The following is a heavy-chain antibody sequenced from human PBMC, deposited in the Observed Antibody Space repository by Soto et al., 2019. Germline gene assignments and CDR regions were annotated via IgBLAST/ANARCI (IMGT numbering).Heavy chain of an antibody. Sequence: QVQLVESGGGVVQPRRSLRLSCAASGFTFSSYGMHWVRQAPGKGLEWVAVISYDGSNKYYADSVKGRFTISRDNSKNTLYLQMNSLRAEDTAVYYCAKLVGRTDLDYWGQGTLVTVSS. D-gene: IGHD6-6*01. CDR3: AKLVGRTDLDY. CDR1: GFTFSSYG. CDR2: ISYDGSNK. J-gene: IGHJ4*02. V-gene: IGHV3-30*18.